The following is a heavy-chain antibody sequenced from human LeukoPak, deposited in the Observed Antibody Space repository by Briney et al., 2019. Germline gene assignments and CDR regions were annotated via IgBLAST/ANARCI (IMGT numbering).Heavy chain of an antibody. CDR1: GGTFSSYA. J-gene: IGHJ5*02. CDR3: ARGSSTRGWFDP. D-gene: IGHD2-2*01. CDR2: IIPIFGTA. Sequence: LGASVKVSCKASGGTFSSYAISWVRQAPGQGLEWMGGIIPIFGTANYAQKFQGRVTITADESTSTAYMELSSLRSEDTAVYYCARGSSTRGWFDPWGQGTLVTVSS. V-gene: IGHV1-69*13.